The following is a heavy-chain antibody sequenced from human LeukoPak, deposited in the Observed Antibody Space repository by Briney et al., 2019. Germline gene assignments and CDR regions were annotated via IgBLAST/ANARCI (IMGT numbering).Heavy chain of an antibody. Sequence: GGSLRLSCAASGVTFYRYAMSWVRQAAGKGLEWVSSISGNGGSIYYADSVKGRFTISRDNSKNTVYLQMNSLRAEDTALYFCAKAPYYYDTSGYFFRNFDYWGQGTLVTVSS. V-gene: IGHV3-23*01. CDR2: ISGNGGSI. D-gene: IGHD3-22*01. J-gene: IGHJ4*02. CDR3: AKAPYYYDTSGYFFRNFDY. CDR1: GVTFYRYA.